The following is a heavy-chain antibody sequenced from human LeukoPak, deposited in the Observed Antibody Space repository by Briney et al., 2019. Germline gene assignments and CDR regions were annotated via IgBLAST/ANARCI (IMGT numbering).Heavy chain of an antibody. J-gene: IGHJ4*02. CDR2: IKQDGSGK. CDR3: ARDTITMVRGVNFY. V-gene: IGHV3-7*03. CDR1: GFTFSSYW. Sequence: PGGSLRLSCAASGFTFSSYWMSWVRQAPGKGLEWVANIKQDGSGKYYVDSVKGRFTISRDNAKNSLYLQMNRLRAEDTAVYYCARDTITMVRGVNFYWGQGTLVTVSS. D-gene: IGHD3-10*01.